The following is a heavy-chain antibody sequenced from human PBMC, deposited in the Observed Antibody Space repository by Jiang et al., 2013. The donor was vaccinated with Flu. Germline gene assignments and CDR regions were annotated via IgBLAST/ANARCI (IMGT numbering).Heavy chain of an antibody. CDR3: ARSYGGNSRDYYYYGMDV. Sequence: SYGISWVRQAPGQGLEWMGWISAYNGNTNYAQKLQGRVTMTTDTSTSTAYMELRSLRSDDTAVYYCARSYGGNSRDYYYYGMDVWGKGTTVTVSS. CDR1: SYG. V-gene: IGHV1-18*01. D-gene: IGHD4-23*01. J-gene: IGHJ6*04. CDR2: ISAYNGNT.